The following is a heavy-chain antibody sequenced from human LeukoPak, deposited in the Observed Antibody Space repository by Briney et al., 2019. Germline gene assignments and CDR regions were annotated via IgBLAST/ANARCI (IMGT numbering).Heavy chain of an antibody. D-gene: IGHD6-6*01. CDR1: GDSVNRHPYY. V-gene: IGHV4-39*01. Sequence: MSSETLSLTCLVSGDSVNRHPYYWGWVRQPPGKGLEWIGSIFYTGDTYYNPSLKSRVTFFLDASKNQFSLELTSMTVADTALYFCAGPHAAARFDYWGQGALVTVSS. J-gene: IGHJ4*02. CDR3: AGPHAAARFDY. CDR2: IFYTGDT.